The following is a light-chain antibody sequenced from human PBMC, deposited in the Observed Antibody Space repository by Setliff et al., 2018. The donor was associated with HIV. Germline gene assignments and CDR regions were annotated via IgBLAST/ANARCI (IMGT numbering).Light chain of an antibody. J-gene: IGLJ3*02. V-gene: IGLV1-47*01. CDR1: SPNIGSHY. Sequence: QSALTQPPSASGTPGQRVTISCSGSSPNIGSHYVYWYQQLPGTAPKLLTHRNNQRPLGVPDRFSGSKSGTSASLAISGLRSEDEADYYCAAWDDSLSGVVFGGGTQLTVL. CDR3: AAWDDSLSGVV. CDR2: RNN.